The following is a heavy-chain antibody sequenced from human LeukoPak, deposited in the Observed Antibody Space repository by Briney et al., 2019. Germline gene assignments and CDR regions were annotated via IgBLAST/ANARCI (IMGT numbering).Heavy chain of an antibody. Sequence: ASVKVSCKASGYTFTNYGITWVRQAPGQGLEWMGWISPNNGDTNYAQKFQGRVTMTTDTSTSTAYMEVRTLRSDDTAVYYCAVMYSSGWYSRYYFDYWGQGTLVTVSS. CDR2: ISPNNGDT. CDR3: AVMYSSGWYSRYYFDY. D-gene: IGHD6-19*01. CDR1: GYTFTNYG. V-gene: IGHV1-18*01. J-gene: IGHJ4*02.